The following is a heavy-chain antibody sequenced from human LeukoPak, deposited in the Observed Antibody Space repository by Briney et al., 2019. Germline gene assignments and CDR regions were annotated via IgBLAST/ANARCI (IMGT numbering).Heavy chain of an antibody. D-gene: IGHD1-26*01. CDR1: GFTFSSYE. CDR3: ARGIYSGSSGRQFDN. J-gene: IGHJ4*02. V-gene: IGHV3-48*03. CDR2: ISSNGGTI. Sequence: GGSLRLSCAISGFTFSSYEMHWVRQAPGKGLEWVSYISSNGGTIYYADSVKGRFTISRDNAKNSLYLQMNSLRAEDTAVYYCARGIYSGSSGRQFDNWGQGTLVTVSS.